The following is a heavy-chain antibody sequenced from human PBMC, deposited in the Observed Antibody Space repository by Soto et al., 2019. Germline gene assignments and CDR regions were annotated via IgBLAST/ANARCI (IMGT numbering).Heavy chain of an antibody. CDR3: GRGPPNELLWFGELYSDYFEY. Sequence: PGVPLRLSCSVSGVTLSSYWMSWARHAPGKGLEWVANIKQDGSEKYYVDSVKGRFTISTDNAKNSLYLQMNSLRAEDTAVYYCGRGPPNELLWFGELYSDYFEYWGQGTLVTVSS. CDR1: GVTLSSYW. J-gene: IGHJ4*02. D-gene: IGHD3-10*01. CDR2: IKQDGSEK. V-gene: IGHV3-7*03.